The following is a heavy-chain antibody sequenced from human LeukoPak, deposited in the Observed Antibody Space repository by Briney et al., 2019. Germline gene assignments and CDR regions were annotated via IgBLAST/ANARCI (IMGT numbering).Heavy chain of an antibody. Sequence: GSLRLSCAASGFTFSNYWMHWVRQAPGKGLVLVSRISDDGGHTFYADSVKGRFAMSRDNAKNTLFLQMNSLRAEDTAVYYCARELDYYDSSGYYVDAFDIWGQGTMVTVSS. J-gene: IGHJ3*02. V-gene: IGHV3-74*01. CDR1: GFTFSNYW. CDR2: ISDDGGHT. D-gene: IGHD3-22*01. CDR3: ARELDYYDSSGYYVDAFDI.